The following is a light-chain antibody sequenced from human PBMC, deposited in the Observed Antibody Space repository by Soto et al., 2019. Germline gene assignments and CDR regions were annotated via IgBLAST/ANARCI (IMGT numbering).Light chain of an antibody. CDR3: QHYNNWPPWT. Sequence: IVMTQSPVTMSVSPGERATLSCRASQSISTNLAWYQKRPGQTPRLLIYGASTRATGIPARFSGGGSGTEFTLTISSRQSEDFAVYYCQHYNNWPPWTFGQGTKVETK. J-gene: IGKJ1*01. CDR2: GAS. V-gene: IGKV3-15*01. CDR1: QSISTN.